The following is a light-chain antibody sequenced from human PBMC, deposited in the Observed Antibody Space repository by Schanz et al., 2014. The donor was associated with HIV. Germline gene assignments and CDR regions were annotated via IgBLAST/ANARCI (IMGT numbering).Light chain of an antibody. J-gene: IGLJ2*01. CDR3: GTWDSSLSAVV. CDR2: LNN. CDR1: YSNIGNNY. Sequence: QSVLTQPPSVSAAPGQKVTITCSGTYSNIGNNYVSWYQQFPGAAPRLLMYLNNQRPSGIPDRFSGSKSGTSATLVISDLQTGDEADYYCGTWDSSLSAVVFGGGTKLTV. V-gene: IGLV1-51*01.